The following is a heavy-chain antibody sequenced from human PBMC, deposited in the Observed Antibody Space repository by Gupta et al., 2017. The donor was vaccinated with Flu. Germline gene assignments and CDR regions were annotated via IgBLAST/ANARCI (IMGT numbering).Heavy chain of an antibody. CDR3: ARGVGHVVVGSSNFQYYYYMDV. D-gene: IGHD2-2*01. J-gene: IGHJ6*03. CDR1: GFNVSIYY. V-gene: IGHV3-53*01. CDR2: IYSGGNT. Sequence: EVQLVESGGGLIQPGGSLRLSCAASGFNVSIYYINWVRQAPGKGLEWVSVIYSGGNTYYADSVKGRFTVSRDNSKNTFYLQMNSLRAEDTAVYYCARGVGHVVVGSSNFQYYYYMDVWGKGTTVTVSS.